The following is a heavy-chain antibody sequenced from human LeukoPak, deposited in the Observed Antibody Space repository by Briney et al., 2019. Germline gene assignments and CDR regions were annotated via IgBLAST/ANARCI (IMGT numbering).Heavy chain of an antibody. J-gene: IGHJ4*02. V-gene: IGHV4-39*01. CDR3: ARQFKGYCSGGSCFWGDY. D-gene: IGHD2-15*01. CDR2: IYYSGST. CDR1: GGSISSSSYY. Sequence: NPSETLSLTCTVSGGSISSSSYYWGWIRQPPGKGLEWIGSIYYSGSTYYNPSLKSRVTISVDTSKNQFSLKLSSVTAADTAVYYCARQFKGYCSGGSCFWGDYWGQGTLVTVSS.